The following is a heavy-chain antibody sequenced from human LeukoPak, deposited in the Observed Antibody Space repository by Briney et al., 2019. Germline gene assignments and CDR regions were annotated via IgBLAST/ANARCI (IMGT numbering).Heavy chain of an antibody. V-gene: IGHV3-30*02. Sequence: SGGSLRLSCAASGFTFSSYGMHWVRQAPGKGLEWVAFIRYDGSNKYYADSVKGRFTISRDNSKNSLYLQMNSLRAEDTAVYYCARGLSGYSYDFDYWGQGTLVTVSS. CDR3: ARGLSGYSYDFDY. D-gene: IGHD5-18*01. CDR2: IRYDGSNK. CDR1: GFTFSSYG. J-gene: IGHJ4*02.